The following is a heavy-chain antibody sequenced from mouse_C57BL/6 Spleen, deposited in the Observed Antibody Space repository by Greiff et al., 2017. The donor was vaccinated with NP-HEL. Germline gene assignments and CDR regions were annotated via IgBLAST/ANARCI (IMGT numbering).Heavy chain of an antibody. J-gene: IGHJ1*03. V-gene: IGHV1-63*01. Sequence: QVQLKQSGAELVRPGTSVKMSCKASRYTFTNYWIGWAKQRPGHGLAWIGDIYPGGGYTNYNEKFKGKATLTADKSSSTAYMQFSSLTSEDSAIYYCARVRAAGTRYFDVWGTGTTVTVSS. D-gene: IGHD4-1*01. CDR2: IYPGGGYT. CDR3: ARVRAAGTRYFDV. CDR1: RYTFTNYW.